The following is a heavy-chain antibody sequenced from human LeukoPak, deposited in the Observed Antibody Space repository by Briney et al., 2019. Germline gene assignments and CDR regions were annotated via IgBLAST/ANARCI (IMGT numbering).Heavy chain of an antibody. D-gene: IGHD6-19*01. CDR2: ISSSSSYI. Sequence: GGSLRLSCAASGFTFSSYSMNWVRQAPGKGLEWVSSISSSSSYIYYADSVKGRFTISRDNAKNSLYLQMNSLRAEDTAVYYCARGGSPVVRYSSGWYDYFDYWGQGTLVTVSS. CDR3: ARGGSPVVRYSSGWYDYFDY. CDR1: GFTFSSYS. J-gene: IGHJ4*02. V-gene: IGHV3-21*01.